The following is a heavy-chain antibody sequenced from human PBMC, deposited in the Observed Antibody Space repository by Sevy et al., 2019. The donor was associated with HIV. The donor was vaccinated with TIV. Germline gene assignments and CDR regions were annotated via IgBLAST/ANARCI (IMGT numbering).Heavy chain of an antibody. CDR3: ARVGWGRDGVPHYYYGMDV. CDR1: GGSISSSNW. CDR2: IYHSGST. Sequence: SETLSLTCAVSGGSISSSNWWSWVRQPPGKGLEWIGEIYHSGSTNYNPSLKSRVTISVDKSKNQFSLKLSSVTAADTAVYYCARVGWGRDGVPHYYYGMDVWGQGTTVTVSS. D-gene: IGHD3-3*01. V-gene: IGHV4-4*02. J-gene: IGHJ6*02.